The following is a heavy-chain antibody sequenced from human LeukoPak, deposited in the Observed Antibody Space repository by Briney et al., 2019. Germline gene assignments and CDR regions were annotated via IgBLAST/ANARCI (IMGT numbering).Heavy chain of an antibody. V-gene: IGHV4-34*01. Sequence: SETLSHTCAVYGGSFSGYYWSWIRQPPGKGLEWIGEINHSGSTNYNPSLKSRVTISVDTSKNQFSLKLSPVTGADTAVYYCVRGEIAARLGYCGRGTLVTVSS. CDR3: VRGEIAARLGY. J-gene: IGHJ4*02. D-gene: IGHD6-6*01. CDR1: GGSFSGYY. CDR2: INHSGST.